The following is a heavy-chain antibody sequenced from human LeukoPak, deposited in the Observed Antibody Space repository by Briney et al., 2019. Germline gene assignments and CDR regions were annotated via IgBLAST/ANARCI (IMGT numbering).Heavy chain of an antibody. D-gene: IGHD3-3*01. J-gene: IGHJ6*02. CDR1: GYTFTSYD. Sequence: ASVTVSCKASGYTFTSYDINWVRQATGQGLEWMGWMNPNGGNTDYAQKFQGRVTMTRNTSISTVYMQLSSLRSDDTAVYYCARGGLPYCDFLSGYPYYYYYGMDVWGQGTTVTV. V-gene: IGHV1-8*01. CDR2: MNPNGGNT. CDR3: ARGGLPYCDFLSGYPYYYYYGMDV.